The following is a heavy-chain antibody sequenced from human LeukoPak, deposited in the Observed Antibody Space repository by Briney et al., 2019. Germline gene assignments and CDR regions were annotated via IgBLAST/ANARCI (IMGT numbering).Heavy chain of an antibody. CDR3: ARGRCSSRSCYLFVY. V-gene: IGHV1-2*02. CDR1: GYTLTGYY. Sequence: ASVKVSCKAAGYTLTGYYMHWVRQAPGQGLEWMGWINPNSGGTSYAQKFQGRVTMTRDTSISTAYMELSRLRSDDTAVYYCARGRCSSRSCYLFVYWGQGTLVTVSS. J-gene: IGHJ4*02. CDR2: INPNSGGT. D-gene: IGHD2-2*01.